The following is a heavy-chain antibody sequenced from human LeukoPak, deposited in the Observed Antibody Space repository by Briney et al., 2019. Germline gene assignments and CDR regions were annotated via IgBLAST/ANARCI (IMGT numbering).Heavy chain of an antibody. J-gene: IGHJ5*02. CDR2: IIPIFGTA. V-gene: IGHV1-69*05. D-gene: IGHD1-1*01. Sequence: SVKVSCKASGGTFSSYAISWVRQAPGQGLEWMGGIIPIFGTANYAQKFQGRVTITTDESTSTAYMELSSLRSEDTAVYYCAREGSMGTGSPPFHPWGQGTLVTVSS. CDR1: GGTFSSYA. CDR3: AREGSMGTGSPPFHP.